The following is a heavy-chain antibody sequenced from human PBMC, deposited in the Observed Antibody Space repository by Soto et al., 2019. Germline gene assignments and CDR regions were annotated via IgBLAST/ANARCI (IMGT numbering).Heavy chain of an antibody. CDR2: IYHIGSN. Sequence: PAETLARTCAVSGGSISSCGYSWSWIRQPPVKGLEWIGYIYHIGSNYYNPSLKSRVTISVDRSEKQFSLKLSSVTAADTAVYCCARSGVYYVSSGYSHWGHGTLDTVSS. V-gene: IGHV4-30-2*01. D-gene: IGHD3-22*01. J-gene: IGHJ4*01. CDR3: ARSGVYYVSSGYSH. CDR1: GGSISSCGYS.